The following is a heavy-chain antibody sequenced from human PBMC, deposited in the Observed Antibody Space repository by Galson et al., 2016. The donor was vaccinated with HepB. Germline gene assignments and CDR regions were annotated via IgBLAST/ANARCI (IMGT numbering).Heavy chain of an antibody. D-gene: IGHD1-26*01. V-gene: IGHV3-21*01. J-gene: IGHJ4*02. CDR2: ISSSSSYV. CDR3: ARGDIVGAIFDY. Sequence: SPRLSCAASGFIFSSYTMNWVRQAPGKGLEWVSSISSSSSYVDYADTVKGRFTISRDNAKNSLYLQMNSLRAEDTAVYYCARGDIVGAIFDYWGQGTLVTVSS. CDR1: GFIFSSYT.